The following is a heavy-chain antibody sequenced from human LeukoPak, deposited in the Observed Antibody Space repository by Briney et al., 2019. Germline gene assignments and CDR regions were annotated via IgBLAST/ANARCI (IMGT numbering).Heavy chain of an antibody. D-gene: IGHD5-12*01. V-gene: IGHV3-23*01. CDR3: AKDLLAATIDYYFDY. CDR1: GFTFSSYA. Sequence: GGSLRLSCAASGFTFSSYAMSWVRQAPGKGLEWVSVISGSGGRTYYADSVKGRFTISRDNSKNTLYVQMNSLRAEDTAVYYCAKDLLAATIDYYFDYWGQGTWSPSPQ. CDR2: ISGSGGRT. J-gene: IGHJ4*02.